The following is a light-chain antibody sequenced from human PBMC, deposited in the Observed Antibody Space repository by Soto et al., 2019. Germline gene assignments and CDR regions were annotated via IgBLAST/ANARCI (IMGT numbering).Light chain of an antibody. CDR2: AAS. J-gene: IGKJ2*01. CDR3: QQSYSTPRT. CDR1: QSISSY. V-gene: IGKV1-39*01. Sequence: DIQMTQSPSSLSASVGDRVTITCRASQSISSYLNWYQQKPGKAPKLLIYAASSLQSGVPSRFSGSGSGTDFTLTIXSLXXXXXATYYCQQSYSTPRTFGQGTKLEIK.